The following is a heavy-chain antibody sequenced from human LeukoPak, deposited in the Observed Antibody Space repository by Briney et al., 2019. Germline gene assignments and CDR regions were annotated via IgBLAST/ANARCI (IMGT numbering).Heavy chain of an antibody. CDR1: GGSINSSSNQ. J-gene: IGHJ4*02. CDR3: AKIPIVIVPAYFDS. D-gene: IGHD2-2*01. CDR2: ISYSGNT. V-gene: IGHV4-39*01. Sequence: SETLSLTCTVSGGSINSSSNQCGWIRQPPGKGLEWIGSISYSGNTYYKPSLKSRVTVSVDTSKKQFSLKLSSVTAADTAVYFCAKIPIVIVPAYFDSWGQGTLVTVSS.